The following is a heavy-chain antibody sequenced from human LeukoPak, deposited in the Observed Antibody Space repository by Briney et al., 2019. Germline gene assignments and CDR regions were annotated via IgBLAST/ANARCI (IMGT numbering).Heavy chain of an antibody. V-gene: IGHV3-23*01. CDR2: ISGSGGST. CDR1: GFTFSSYA. Sequence: PGGSLRLSCAASGFTFSSYAMSWVRQAPGKGLEWVSAISGSGGSTYYADSVKGRFTISRDNSKNTLYLQMNSLRAEDTAVYYCAKGEDFWSGYTADYWGQGTLVTVSS. CDR3: AKGEDFWSGYTADY. J-gene: IGHJ4*02. D-gene: IGHD3-3*01.